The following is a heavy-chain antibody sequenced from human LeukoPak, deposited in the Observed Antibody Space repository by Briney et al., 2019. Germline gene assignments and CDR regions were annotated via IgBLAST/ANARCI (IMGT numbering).Heavy chain of an antibody. Sequence: GGSLRLSCAASGFTVSSNYMSWVRQAPGKGLEWVSVIYSGGSTYYADSVKGRFTIFRDNSKNTLYLQMNSLRAEDTAVYYCARDQDPVLLWFGEFRDWGQGTLVTVSS. CDR3: ARDQDPVLLWFGEFRD. D-gene: IGHD3-10*01. CDR2: IYSGGST. V-gene: IGHV3-53*01. J-gene: IGHJ4*02. CDR1: GFTVSSNY.